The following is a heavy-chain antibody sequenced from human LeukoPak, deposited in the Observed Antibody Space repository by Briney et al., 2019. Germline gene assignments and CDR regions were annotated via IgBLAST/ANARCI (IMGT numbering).Heavy chain of an antibody. CDR1: GFTVSSNY. J-gene: IGHJ4*02. CDR2: ISGSGGST. CDR3: VKTPPEYCSSTSCYFYFDY. D-gene: IGHD2-2*01. Sequence: GGSLRLSCAASGFTVSSNYMSWVRQAPGKGLEWVSAISGSGGSTYYADSVKGRFTISRDNSKNTLYLQMNSLRAEDTAVYYCVKTPPEYCSSTSCYFYFDYWGQGTLVTVSS. V-gene: IGHV3-23*01.